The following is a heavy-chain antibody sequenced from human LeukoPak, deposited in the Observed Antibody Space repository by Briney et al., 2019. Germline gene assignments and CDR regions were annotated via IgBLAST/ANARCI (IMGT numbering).Heavy chain of an antibody. CDR1: GYTFTSYG. Sequence: ASVKVSCKASGYTFTSYGISCVRQAPGQGLEWMGWISAYNGNTNYAQKLQGRVTMTTDTSTSTAYMELRSLRSDDTAVYYCARDRYCSGSSCYSGRAYWGQGTLVTVSS. V-gene: IGHV1-18*01. CDR2: ISAYNGNT. J-gene: IGHJ4*02. CDR3: ARDRYCSGSSCYSGRAY. D-gene: IGHD2-15*01.